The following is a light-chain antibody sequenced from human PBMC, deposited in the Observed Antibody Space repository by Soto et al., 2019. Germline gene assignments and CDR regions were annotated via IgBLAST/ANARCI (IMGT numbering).Light chain of an antibody. Sequence: QSVLTQPPSASGTPGQRVTISCSGSTSNIGSNNVNWYRQLPGTAPKLLLFNNERRPSGVPGRVSGSKSGTSASLAISGLQSDDEADYYCVAWDDNLSGLVFGGGTKLTVL. J-gene: IGLJ3*02. CDR3: VAWDDNLSGLV. CDR1: TSNIGSNN. V-gene: IGLV1-44*01. CDR2: NNE.